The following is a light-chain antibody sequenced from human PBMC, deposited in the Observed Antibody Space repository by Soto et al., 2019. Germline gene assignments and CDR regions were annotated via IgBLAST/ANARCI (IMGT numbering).Light chain of an antibody. V-gene: IGLV2-18*02. CDR2: EVS. CDR3: SSYTSTSTVI. J-gene: IGLJ2*01. Sequence: QSALTQPPSVSGSPGQSVTISCTGTSSDVGTYNRVSWYQQPPGTAPKLMIYEVSTRPSGVPDRFSGSKSANTASLTISGLQPEDEADYYCSSYTSTSTVIFGGGTKLTVL. CDR1: SSDVGTYNR.